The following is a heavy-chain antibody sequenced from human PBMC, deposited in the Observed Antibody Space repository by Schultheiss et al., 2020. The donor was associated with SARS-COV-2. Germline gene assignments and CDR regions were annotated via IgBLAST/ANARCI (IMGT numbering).Heavy chain of an antibody. CDR1: GGSFSGYY. V-gene: IGHV4-34*01. CDR3: AREMGNDLYFDY. Sequence: SETLSLTCAVYGGSFSGYYWSWIRQPPGKGLEWIGEINHSGSTNYNPSLKSRVTISVDTSKNQFSLKLSSVTAADTAAYYCAREMGNDLYFDYWGQGTLVTVSS. D-gene: IGHD7-27*01. CDR2: INHSGST. J-gene: IGHJ4*02.